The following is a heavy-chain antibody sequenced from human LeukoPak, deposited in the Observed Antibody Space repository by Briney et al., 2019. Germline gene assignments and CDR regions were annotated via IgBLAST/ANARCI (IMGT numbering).Heavy chain of an antibody. CDR2: ISAYNGNT. CDR1: GYTFTSYG. Sequence: GASVKVSCKTSGYTFTSYGISWVRQAPGQGLEWMGWISAYNGNTNYAQKLQGRVTMTTDTSTSTAYMELRSLRSDDTAVYYCARGVEYSYGLGWFDPWGQGTLVTVSS. V-gene: IGHV1-18*01. D-gene: IGHD5-18*01. CDR3: ARGVEYSYGLGWFDP. J-gene: IGHJ5*02.